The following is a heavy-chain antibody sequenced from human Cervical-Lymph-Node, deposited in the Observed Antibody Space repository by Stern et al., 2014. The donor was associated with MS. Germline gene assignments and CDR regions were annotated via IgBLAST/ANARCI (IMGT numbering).Heavy chain of an antibody. J-gene: IGHJ4*02. CDR1: GYTFINYG. D-gene: IGHD4/OR15-4a*01. V-gene: IGHV1-18*01. Sequence: VQLVESGGEVKKPGASVKVSCKASGYTFINYGITWVRQAPGQGLAWMGWVSGHIGITNDARKFQDRVTITRDTSTSTAYMELRSLTPDDTAVYYCARDRANYGVFDYWGQGSLVTVSA. CDR2: VSGHIGIT. CDR3: ARDRANYGVFDY.